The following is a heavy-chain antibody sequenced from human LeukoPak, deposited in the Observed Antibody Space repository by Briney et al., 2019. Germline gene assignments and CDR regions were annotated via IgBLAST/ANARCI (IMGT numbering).Heavy chain of an antibody. D-gene: IGHD3-10*01. CDR2: IYYSGST. J-gene: IGHJ6*02. V-gene: IGHV4-39*07. CDR1: GGSISSSSYY. Sequence: SETLSLTCTVSGGSISSSSYYWGWIRQPPGKGLEWIGSIYYSGSTHYNPSLKSRVTISVDTSKNQFSLKLSSVTAADTAVYYCALNYYGSGSYYNAQLMDVWGQGTTVTVSS. CDR3: ALNYYGSGSYYNAQLMDV.